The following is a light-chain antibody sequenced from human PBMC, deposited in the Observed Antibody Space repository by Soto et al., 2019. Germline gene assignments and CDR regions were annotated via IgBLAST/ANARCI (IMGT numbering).Light chain of an antibody. CDR1: QSISTW. CDR2: KAS. Sequence: DIQMTQSPCTLSASVGDRVTITCRASQSISTWLAWYQQKPGKAPKLLIYKASSLETGVPSRFSGSGSGAEFTLAISSLQPDDSATYYCQQYDTYWTFGQGTKVDIK. J-gene: IGKJ1*01. CDR3: QQYDTYWT. V-gene: IGKV1-5*03.